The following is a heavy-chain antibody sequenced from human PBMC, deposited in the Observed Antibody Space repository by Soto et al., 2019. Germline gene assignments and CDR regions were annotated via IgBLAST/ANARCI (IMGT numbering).Heavy chain of an antibody. Sequence: QVQLVESGGGVVQPGRSLRLSCAASGFIFSSYAMHWVRQAPGKGLEWVAVISYDGSNTYYADSVKGRFTISRDNSKNRLYLQMNSLSGEDTAVYYCAVGYCISTRCRGDYGMDVWGQGTTVTVSS. J-gene: IGHJ6*02. CDR1: GFIFSSYA. CDR2: ISYDGSNT. V-gene: IGHV3-30-3*01. CDR3: AVGYCISTRCRGDYGMDV. D-gene: IGHD2-2*01.